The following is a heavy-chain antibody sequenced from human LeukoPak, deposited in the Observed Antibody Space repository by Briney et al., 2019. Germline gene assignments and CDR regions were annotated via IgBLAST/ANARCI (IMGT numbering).Heavy chain of an antibody. CDR3: ARVPLVVPAGWFDP. CDR1: GGSFSGYH. J-gene: IGHJ5*02. CDR2: INHSGST. Sequence: PSETLSLTCAVYGGSFSGYHWSWIPQPPGQGLEGIGEINHSGSTNYNPSLKSRVTISVDTSKNQFSLKLSSVTAADPAVYYCARVPLVVPAGWFDPWGQGTLVTVSS. V-gene: IGHV4-34*01. D-gene: IGHD2-2*01.